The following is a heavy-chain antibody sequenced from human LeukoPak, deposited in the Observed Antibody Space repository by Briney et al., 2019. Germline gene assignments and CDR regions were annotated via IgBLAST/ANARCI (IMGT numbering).Heavy chain of an antibody. V-gene: IGHV1-2*02. CDR3: ARDLDSSGYPGDY. CDR1: GYTFTGYY. CDR2: INPNSGGT. D-gene: IGHD3-22*01. J-gene: IGHJ4*02. Sequence: ASVKVSCKASGYTFTGYYMHWVRQAPGQGLEWMGWINPNSGGTNYAQKFQGRVTMTRDTSISTAYMELSSLRSEDTAVYYCARDLDSSGYPGDYWGQGTLVTVSS.